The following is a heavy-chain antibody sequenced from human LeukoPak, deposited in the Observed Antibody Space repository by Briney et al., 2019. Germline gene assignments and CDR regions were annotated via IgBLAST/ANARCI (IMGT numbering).Heavy chain of an antibody. CDR2: ISYDGSNK. J-gene: IGHJ4*02. CDR1: GFTFSSYA. V-gene: IGHV3-30-3*01. CDR3: ARDKEAVAEHYFDY. Sequence: PGGSLRLSCAASGFTFSSYAMHWVRQAPGKGLEWVAVISYDGSNKYYADSVKGRFTISRDNSKNTLYLQMNSLRAEDTAVYYCARDKEAVAEHYFDYWGQGTLVTVSS. D-gene: IGHD6-19*01.